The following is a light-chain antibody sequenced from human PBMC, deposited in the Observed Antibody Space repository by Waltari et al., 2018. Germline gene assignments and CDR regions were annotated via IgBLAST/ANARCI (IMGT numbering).Light chain of an antibody. CDR2: GAS. CDR1: QTIRTTY. CDR3: QQYDISPLT. J-gene: IGKJ4*01. Sequence: EIVLTPSPGTLSLSPGERTTLSCRASQTIRTTYLACYQQKHDTAPTLLLYGASSRATGISDRFSGSGSGTDFSLTISSLEPEDFAVYYCQQYDISPLTFGGGTKVEIK. V-gene: IGKV3-20*01.